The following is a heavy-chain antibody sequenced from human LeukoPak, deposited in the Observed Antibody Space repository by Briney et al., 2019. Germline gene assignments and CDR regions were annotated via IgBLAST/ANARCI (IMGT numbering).Heavy chain of an antibody. CDR3: ARLVVVPAAKRGWFDP. J-gene: IGHJ5*02. V-gene: IGHV4-39*01. Sequence: SETLSLTCTVSGGSISSSSYYWGWIRQPPGKGLEWIGSIYYSGSTYYNPSLKSRVTISVDTSKNQFSLNLSSVTAADTAVYYCARLVVVPAAKRGWFDPWGQGTLVTVSS. CDR2: IYYSGST. CDR1: GGSISSSSYY. D-gene: IGHD2-2*01.